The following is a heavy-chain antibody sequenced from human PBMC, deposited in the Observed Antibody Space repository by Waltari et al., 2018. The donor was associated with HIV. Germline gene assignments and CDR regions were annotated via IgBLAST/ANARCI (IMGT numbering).Heavy chain of an antibody. D-gene: IGHD3-16*02. J-gene: IGHJ6*02. Sequence: EVQLVESGGNLTRPGGALSLSCVGSGFLVSDTYMSWVRYAPGKGPEWVSVLYSNGNTLYGGSVKGRFTIFRDNSKNTLYLQMNTLRVDDTAVYYCARMQRFYGSEQSRYFYFGMDVWGQGTTVTVSS. CDR3: ARMQRFYGSEQSRYFYFGMDV. CDR2: LYSNGNT. CDR1: GFLVSDTY. V-gene: IGHV3-53*01.